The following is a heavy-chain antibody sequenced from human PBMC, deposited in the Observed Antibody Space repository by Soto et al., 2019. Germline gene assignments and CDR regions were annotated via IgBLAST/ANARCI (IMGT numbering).Heavy chain of an antibody. CDR2: ISGSGGST. CDR1: GFTFSSYA. Sequence: EVQLLESGGGLVQPGGSLRLSCAASGFTFSSYAMSWVGQAPGKGLEWVSAISGSGGSTYYADSVKGRFTISRDNSKNTLYLQMNSLRAEDTAVYYCAKDNSPYSSSWCYYWGQGTLVTVSS. J-gene: IGHJ4*02. V-gene: IGHV3-23*01. CDR3: AKDNSPYSSSWCYY. D-gene: IGHD6-13*01.